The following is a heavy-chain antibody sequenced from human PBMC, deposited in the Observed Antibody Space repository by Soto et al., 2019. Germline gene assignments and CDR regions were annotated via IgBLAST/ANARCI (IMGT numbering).Heavy chain of an antibody. J-gene: IGHJ4*02. Sequence: PGRSLRLSWAASGFTFRNYGLLLVRQPPGKGLEWVAVISSDGSNKRYADSVKGRFTISRDNSKNTLYLQMNSLTAEDTAVYYCAKHFVNGEVDYWGQGTPVTVS. CDR1: GFTFRNYG. D-gene: IGHD3-10*01. V-gene: IGHV3-30*18. CDR2: ISSDGSNK. CDR3: AKHFVNGEVDY.